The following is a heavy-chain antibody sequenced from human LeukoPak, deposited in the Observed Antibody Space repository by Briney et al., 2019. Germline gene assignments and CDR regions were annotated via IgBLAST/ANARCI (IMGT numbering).Heavy chain of an antibody. CDR2: IYYSGST. CDR1: GGSISSSSYY. D-gene: IGHD3-10*01. V-gene: IGHV4-39*01. Sequence: SETLSLTCTVSGGSISSSSYYWGWIRQPPGKGLEWIGSIYYSGSTYYSPSLKSRVTISVDTSKNQFSLKLSSVTAADTAVYYCASTPPNYYGSGSYYQDWGQGTLVTVSS. J-gene: IGHJ4*02. CDR3: ASTPPNYYGSGSYYQD.